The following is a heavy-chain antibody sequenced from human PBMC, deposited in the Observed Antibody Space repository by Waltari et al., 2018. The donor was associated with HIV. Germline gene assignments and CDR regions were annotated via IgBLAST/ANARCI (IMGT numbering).Heavy chain of an antibody. CDR1: GFLFRDFA. D-gene: IGHD2-15*01. CDR2: ISRDGSSK. J-gene: IGHJ4*02. CDR3: AREGIVAAPFDF. Sequence: QVQLVESGGGLVQPGGSLRPSCAASGFLFRDFAIHWVRQAPGKGLEWVAVISRDGSSKYYADSVQGRFTISRDNSKNSLHLHMNSLRPKDTAVYYCAREGIVAAPFDFWGLGTLVTVSS. V-gene: IGHV3-30*01.